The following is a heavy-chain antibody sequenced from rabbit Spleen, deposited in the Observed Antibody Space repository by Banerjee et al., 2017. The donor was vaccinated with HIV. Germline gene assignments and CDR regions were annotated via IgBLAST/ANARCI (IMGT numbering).Heavy chain of an antibody. CDR2: IYAGSSGST. CDR1: GFSFSSGYV. D-gene: IGHD6-1*01. CDR3: ARGDGYAGYGYGL. Sequence: QSLEESGGDLVKPGASLTLTCTASGFSFSSGYVMCWVRQAPGKGLEWIACIYAGSSGSTYYASWAKGRFTISKTSSTTVTLQMTSLTAADTATYFCARGDGYAGYGYGLWGPGTLVTVS. V-gene: IGHV1S40*01. J-gene: IGHJ4*01.